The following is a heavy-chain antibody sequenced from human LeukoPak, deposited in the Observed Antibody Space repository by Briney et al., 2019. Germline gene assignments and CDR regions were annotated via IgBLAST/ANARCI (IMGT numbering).Heavy chain of an antibody. J-gene: IGHJ6*03. D-gene: IGHD2-2*01. V-gene: IGHV1-46*01. CDR1: GYTFTSYY. CDR3: ARAYSANIVVVPAAMSYYYYYYMDV. CDR2: INPSGGST. Sequence: ASVKVSCKASGYTFTSYYMHWVRQAPGQGLEWMGIINPSGGSTSYAQKFQGRVTMTTDTSTSTAYMELRSLRSDDTAVYYCARAYSANIVVVPAAMSYYYYYYMDVWGKGTTVTVSS.